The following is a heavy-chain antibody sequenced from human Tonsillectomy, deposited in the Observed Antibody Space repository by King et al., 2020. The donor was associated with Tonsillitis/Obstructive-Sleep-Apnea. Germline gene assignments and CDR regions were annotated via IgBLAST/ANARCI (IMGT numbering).Heavy chain of an antibody. J-gene: IGHJ4*02. D-gene: IGHD3-10*01. V-gene: IGHV3-15*01. CDR2: IKSKTDGGTK. Sequence: QLVQSGGGLVKPGGSLRLSCAASGFTFSNAWMSWVRQAPGKGLEWCGRIKSKTDGGTKDYAAPVKGRFTISRDDSKNTLYLQMNSLKTEDTAVYYCTTQAGHWGQGTLVTVSS. CDR1: GFTFSNAW. CDR3: TTQAGH.